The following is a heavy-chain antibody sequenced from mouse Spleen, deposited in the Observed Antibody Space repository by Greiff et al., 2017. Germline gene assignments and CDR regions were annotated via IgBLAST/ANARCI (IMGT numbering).Heavy chain of an antibody. Sequence: QVQLQQPGAELVMPGASVKLSCKASGYTFTSYWMHWVKQRPGQGLEWIGEIDPSDSYTNYNQKFKGKATLTVDKSSSTAYMQLSSLTSEDSAVYYCAKGDYGKAMDYWGQGTSVTVSS. D-gene: IGHD2-1*01. CDR2: IDPSDSYT. V-gene: IGHV1-69*01. J-gene: IGHJ4*01. CDR3: AKGDYGKAMDY. CDR1: GYTFTSYW.